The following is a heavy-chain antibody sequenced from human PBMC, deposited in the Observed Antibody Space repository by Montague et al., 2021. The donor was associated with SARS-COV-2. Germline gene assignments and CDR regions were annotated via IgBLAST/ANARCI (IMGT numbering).Heavy chain of an antibody. J-gene: IGHJ6*02. CDR1: GGSFSGYY. CDR2: INHSGST. Sequence: SETLSLTCAVYGGSFSGYYWSWIRQPPGKGLEWIGEINHSGSTNXXPSLKSRVTISVDTSKNQFSLELSSVTAADTAVYYCARGRGTALFRRVYFGMDVWGQGTTVTVSS. CDR3: ARGRGTALFRRVYFGMDV. D-gene: IGHD1-1*01. V-gene: IGHV4-34*01.